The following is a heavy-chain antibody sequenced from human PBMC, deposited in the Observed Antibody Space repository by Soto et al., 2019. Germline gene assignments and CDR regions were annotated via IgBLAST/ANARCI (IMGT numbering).Heavy chain of an antibody. CDR3: ARTEMTTWTNFAY. D-gene: IGHD4-17*01. J-gene: IGHJ4*02. Sequence: QVQLVQSGAEVKKPGASVKVSCKASGYTFTTYYLHWVRQAPGQDLEWMGWINPNSGMTNSAQKFQGRVTMTRDTSITTAYRELSRLNSDDTNVYYCARTEMTTWTNFAYWGQGTQVTVSS. CDR2: INPNSGMT. V-gene: IGHV1-2*02. CDR1: GYTFTTYY.